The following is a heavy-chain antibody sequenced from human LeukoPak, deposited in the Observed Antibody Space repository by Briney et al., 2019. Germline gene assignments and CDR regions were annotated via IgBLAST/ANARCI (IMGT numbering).Heavy chain of an antibody. CDR1: GASISGHY. J-gene: IGHJ3*02. V-gene: IGHV4-59*11. D-gene: IGHD1-14*01. CDR3: ARDQISINALDM. Sequence: SETLSLTCTVSGASISGHYLTWIRHAPGKELEWIGYISYIGSTNYNPSLKSRVTISVDTSKNLFSLKLRSVTAADTAVYYCARDQISINALDMWGQGTMVTVSS. CDR2: ISYIGST.